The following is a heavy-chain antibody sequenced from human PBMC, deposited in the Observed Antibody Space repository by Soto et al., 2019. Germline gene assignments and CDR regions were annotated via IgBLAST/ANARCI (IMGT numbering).Heavy chain of an antibody. V-gene: IGHV3-21*01. CDR1: GFTFSSYS. J-gene: IGHJ3*02. CDR3: ARDFRGLDAFDI. Sequence: GGSLRLSCAASGFTFSSYSMNWVRQAPGKGLEWVSSISSSSSYIYYADSVKGRFTISRDNAKTSLYLQMNSLRAEDTAVYYCARDFRGLDAFDIWGQGTMVTVSS. CDR2: ISSSSSYI.